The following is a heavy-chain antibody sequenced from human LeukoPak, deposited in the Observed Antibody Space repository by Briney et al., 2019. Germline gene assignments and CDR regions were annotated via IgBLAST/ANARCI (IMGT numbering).Heavy chain of an antibody. CDR3: ARRAGAYSHPYDY. V-gene: IGHV3-53*01. D-gene: IGHD4/OR15-4a*01. J-gene: IGHJ4*02. Sequence: PGGSLLLSCTVSGFTFGSDSMSWVRQAPGKGLEWVSFIYSGGSTHYSDSVKGRFTISRDNSKNTLYLQMNSLRAEDTAVYYCARRAGAYSHPYDYWGQGTLVTVSS. CDR2: IYSGGST. CDR1: GFTFGSDS.